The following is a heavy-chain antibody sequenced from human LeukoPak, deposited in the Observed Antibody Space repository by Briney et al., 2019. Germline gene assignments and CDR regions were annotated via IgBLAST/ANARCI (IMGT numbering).Heavy chain of an antibody. D-gene: IGHD2-8*01. CDR3: ARDHSLLMVYAFFDY. V-gene: IGHV1-2*02. CDR1: GYTFTGYY. J-gene: IGHJ4*02. CDR2: INPNSGGT. Sequence: GASVKVSCKASGYTFTGYYMHWERQAPGQGLEWMGWINPNSGGTNYAQKFQGRVTMTRDTSISTAYMELSRLRSDDTAVYYCARDHSLLMVYAFFDYWGQGTLVTVSS.